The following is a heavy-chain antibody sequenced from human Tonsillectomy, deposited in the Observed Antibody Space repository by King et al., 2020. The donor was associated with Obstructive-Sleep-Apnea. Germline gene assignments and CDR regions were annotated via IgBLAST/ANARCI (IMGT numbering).Heavy chain of an antibody. J-gene: IGHJ5*02. CDR2: IYYSGST. Sequence: QLQESGPGLVKPSETLSLTCTVSGGSIRSSSYYWGWIRQPPGKGLEWIWSIYYSGSTYYNSSLKSRLTISVDTSKNHVSLKLNSVTAADTAVYYCTRESVPGWFDPWGQGTLAIVSS. CDR1: GGSIRSSSYY. CDR3: TRESVPGWFDP. V-gene: IGHV4-39*07.